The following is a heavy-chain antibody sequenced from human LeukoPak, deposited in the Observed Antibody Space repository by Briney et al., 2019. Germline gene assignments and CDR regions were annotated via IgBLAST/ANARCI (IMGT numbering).Heavy chain of an antibody. CDR1: GYSFASYW. D-gene: IGHD3-10*01. CDR2: IDPSDSYT. V-gene: IGHV5-10-1*01. CDR3: ARLNYYGSGSYSHDY. J-gene: IGHJ4*02. Sequence: GESLKISCKGSGYSFASYWISWVRQMPGKGLEWMGRIDPSDSYTKYSPSLQGHVTISADKSISTAYLQWSSLEASDTAMYYCARLNYYGSGSYSHDYWGQGTLVTVSS.